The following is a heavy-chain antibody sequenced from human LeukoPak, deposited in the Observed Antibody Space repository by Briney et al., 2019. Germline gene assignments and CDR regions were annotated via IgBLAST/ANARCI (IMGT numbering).Heavy chain of an antibody. Sequence: GRSLRLSCAASGFTFSDYYMSWIRQAPGKGLEWVSYISSSGSTIYYADSVKGRFTISRDNAKNSLYLQMNSLRAEDTAVYYCARVRSEQELRFLEWLSPYYFDYWGQGTLVTVSS. D-gene: IGHD3-3*01. J-gene: IGHJ4*02. V-gene: IGHV3-11*01. CDR2: ISSSGSTI. CDR3: ARVRSEQELRFLEWLSPYYFDY. CDR1: GFTFSDYY.